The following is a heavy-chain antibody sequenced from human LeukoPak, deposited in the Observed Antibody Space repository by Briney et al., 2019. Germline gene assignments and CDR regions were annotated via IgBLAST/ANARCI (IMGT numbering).Heavy chain of an antibody. CDR2: ISYDGSNK. V-gene: IGHV3-30*01. D-gene: IGHD2-2*01. J-gene: IGHJ4*02. Sequence: GRSLRLSCAASGFTFSSYAMHWVRQAPGKGLEWVAVISYDGSNKYYADSVKGRFTISRDNSKNTLYLQMNSLRAEDTAVYYCATFDCSSTSCPDREVYYFDYWGQGTLVTVSS. CDR1: GFTFSSYA. CDR3: ATFDCSSTSCPDREVYYFDY.